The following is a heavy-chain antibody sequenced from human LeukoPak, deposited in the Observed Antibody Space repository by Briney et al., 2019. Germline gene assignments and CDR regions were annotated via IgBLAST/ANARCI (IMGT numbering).Heavy chain of an antibody. CDR1: GGSISSSSYY. Sequence: SETLSLTCSVSGGSISSSSYYWGWIRQPPGKGLEWSGSIYYSGSTYYNPSLKSRVTISVDTSKNQFSLKLSSVTAADTAVYYCARHTRAGDQDAFDIWGQGTMVTVSS. J-gene: IGHJ3*02. V-gene: IGHV4-39*01. CDR2: IYYSGST. D-gene: IGHD7-27*01. CDR3: ARHTRAGDQDAFDI.